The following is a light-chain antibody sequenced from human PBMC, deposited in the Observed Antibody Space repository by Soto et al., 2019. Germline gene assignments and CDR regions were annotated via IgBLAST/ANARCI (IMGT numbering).Light chain of an antibody. CDR2: GAS. J-gene: IGKJ1*01. CDR1: QSISSSF. V-gene: IGKV3-20*01. CDR3: QQYDSSPWT. Sequence: EIVLTQSPGTLSLSPGERATLSCRASQSISSSFLAWYQQKPGQAPRLLIYGASSRATGIPDRFSGSGSGTDFTLTLSRLEPEDFAVFYCQQYDSSPWTFDQGTKVEIK.